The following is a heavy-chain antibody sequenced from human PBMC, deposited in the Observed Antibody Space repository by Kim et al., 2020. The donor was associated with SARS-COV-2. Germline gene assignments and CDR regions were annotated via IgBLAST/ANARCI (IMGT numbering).Heavy chain of an antibody. D-gene: IGHD5-12*01. CDR3: ARDNLVDIVATSYYYGMDV. CDR1: GFTFSSYS. Sequence: GGSLRLSCAASGFTFSSYSMNWVRQAPGKGLEWVSSISSSSYIYYADSVKGRFTISRDNAKNSLYLQMNSLRAEDTAVYYCARDNLVDIVATSYYYGMDVWGQGTTVTVSS. J-gene: IGHJ6*02. V-gene: IGHV3-21*01. CDR2: ISSSSYI.